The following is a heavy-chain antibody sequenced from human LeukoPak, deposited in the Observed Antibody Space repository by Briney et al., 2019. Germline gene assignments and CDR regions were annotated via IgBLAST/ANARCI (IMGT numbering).Heavy chain of an antibody. CDR3: ARLGLYDGYTHDS. CDR2: TYYGGTT. J-gene: IGHJ4*02. D-gene: IGHD5-24*01. CDR1: GASVTGTY. V-gene: IGHV4-59*08. Sequence: TSETLSLTCSVSGASVTGTYWSWVRQTPGEGLEWLAYTYYGGTTEYNPSLKSRATISEDTSKNHFSLDLRSVTAADTAVYFCARLGLYDGYTHDSWGQGTLVTVSS.